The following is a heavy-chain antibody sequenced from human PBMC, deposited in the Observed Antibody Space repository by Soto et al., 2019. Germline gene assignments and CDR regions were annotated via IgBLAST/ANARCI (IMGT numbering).Heavy chain of an antibody. D-gene: IGHD3-22*01. V-gene: IGHV1-18*04. J-gene: IGHJ4*02. CDR3: ARGGYFDSSNYLAY. CDR1: GYTFTSYG. Sequence: ASVKVSCKASGYTFTSYGISWVRQAPGQGLEWMGWISAYNGNTNYAQKLQGRVTMTTDTSTSTAYMELSSLRSEDTAVYYCARGGYFDSSNYLAYWGLGTLVTVSS. CDR2: ISAYNGNT.